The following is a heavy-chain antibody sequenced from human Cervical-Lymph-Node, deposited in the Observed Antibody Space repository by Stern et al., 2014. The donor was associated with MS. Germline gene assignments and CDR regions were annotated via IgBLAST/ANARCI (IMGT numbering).Heavy chain of an antibody. V-gene: IGHV1-69*01. CDR1: GGSFSSYA. D-gene: IGHD1-26*01. J-gene: IGHJ4*02. CDR2: ITPIYGAA. CDR3: ARGTSYYHYYFDF. Sequence: VQLLESGPEVKKPGSSVKVSCKASGGSFSSYAISWVRQAPGQGLEWMGGITPIYGAANHAQGFQGRIRITADASTSTTYMELSSLRPEDTAVYYCARGTSYYHYYFDFWGQGTLVTVSS.